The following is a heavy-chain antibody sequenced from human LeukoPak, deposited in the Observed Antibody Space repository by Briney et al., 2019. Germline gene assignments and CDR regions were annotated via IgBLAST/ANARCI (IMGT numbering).Heavy chain of an antibody. V-gene: IGHV3-7*01. J-gene: IGHJ3*01. Sequence: GGSLRLSCAASGFTFSSYWMSWVRQAPGKGLEWVANIKQDGSEKYYVDSLKGRFTISKDNAKNSLYLQMNSLRVEDTAVYYCAKDIVYFYGSGSRAFDVWGRGTMVTVSS. CDR2: IKQDGSEK. CDR3: AKDIVYFYGSGSRAFDV. D-gene: IGHD3-10*01. CDR1: GFTFSSYW.